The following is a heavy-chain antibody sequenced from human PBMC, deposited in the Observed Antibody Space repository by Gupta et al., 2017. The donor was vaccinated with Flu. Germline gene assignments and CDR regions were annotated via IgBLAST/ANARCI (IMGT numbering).Heavy chain of an antibody. J-gene: IGHJ6*02. CDR3: TRDRKPTKRNDYYGVDV. CDR1: RFPFNTYW. V-gene: IGHV3-7*01. Sequence: EVHLVESGGGLVKPGGSLRLSCTASRFPFNTYWMSWARQAPGKAVEWLAHISEDGSQTNYVYTVKGRFTISRDNAKNSVYLQLNSLRVEDTAVYYCTRDRKPTKRNDYYGVDVWGQGTTVTVSS. CDR2: ISEDGSQT.